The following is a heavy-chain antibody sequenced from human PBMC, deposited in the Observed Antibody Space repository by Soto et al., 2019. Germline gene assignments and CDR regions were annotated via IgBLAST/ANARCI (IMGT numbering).Heavy chain of an antibody. D-gene: IGHD2-8*01. CDR1: GGSISSGDYY. J-gene: IGHJ4*02. CDR2: IYYSGST. CDR3: LTETDY. V-gene: IGHV4-30-4*02. Sequence: PSETLSLTCTVSGGSISSGDYYWSWIRQPPGKGLEWIGYIYYSGSTYYNPSLKSRVTISVDTSKNQFSLKIEDTAMYYCTIATGLTETDYWGQGALVTVSS.